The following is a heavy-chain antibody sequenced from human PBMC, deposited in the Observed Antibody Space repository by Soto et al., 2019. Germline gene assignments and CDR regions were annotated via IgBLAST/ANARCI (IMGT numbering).Heavy chain of an antibody. CDR3: ARDRRRDGYNPLFDY. V-gene: IGHV3-66*01. CDR2: IYSGGST. Sequence: EVQLVESGGGLVQPGGSLRLSCAASGFTVSSNYMSWVRQAPGKGLEWVSIIYSGGSTYYADSVKGRFTISRDNSKNTRDLQMNSLRAEDTAVYYCARDRRRDGYNPLFDYWGQGTLVTVSS. D-gene: IGHD5-12*01. CDR1: GFTVSSNY. J-gene: IGHJ4*02.